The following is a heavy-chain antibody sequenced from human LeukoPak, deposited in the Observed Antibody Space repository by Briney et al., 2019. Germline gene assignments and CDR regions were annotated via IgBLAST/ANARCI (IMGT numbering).Heavy chain of an antibody. CDR3: ARDSGYGSATC. CDR1: GDSISSYY. V-gene: IGHV4-59*01. CDR2: IYYSGST. Sequence: SETLSLTCTVSGDSISSYYWSWIRQPPGAGLEWIGYIYYSGSTSYNPSLKSRVTMSIDTSKNQFSLKLTSVTAADTAVYYCARDSGYGSATCWGQGTLVTVSS. D-gene: IGHD3-10*01. J-gene: IGHJ4*02.